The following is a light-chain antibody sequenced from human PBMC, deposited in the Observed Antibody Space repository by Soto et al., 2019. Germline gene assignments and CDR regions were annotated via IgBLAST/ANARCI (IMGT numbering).Light chain of an antibody. V-gene: IGLV1-51*01. CDR3: GTWDSTLNVWV. J-gene: IGLJ3*02. CDR2: DNY. Sequence: QCVLTQPPSVSAAPGQTVTISCSGSSSNVGHESVSWYQSLPGTAPKLLIYDNYKRPSGIPDRFSGSKSGTSATLGITGLQTGDEADYYCGTWDSTLNVWVFGGGTKLTVL. CDR1: SSNVGHES.